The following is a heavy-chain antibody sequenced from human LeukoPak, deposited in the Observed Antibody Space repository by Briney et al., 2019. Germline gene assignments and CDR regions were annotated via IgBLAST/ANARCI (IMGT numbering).Heavy chain of an antibody. CDR3: AFSTYYYGSGSYYRGDYFDY. J-gene: IGHJ4*02. V-gene: IGHV3-23*01. CDR1: GFTFSSYA. CDR2: ISGSGGST. D-gene: IGHD3-10*01. Sequence: GSLRLSCAASGFTFSSYAMSWVRQAPGKGLEWVSAISGSGGSTYYADSVKGRFTISRDNSKNTLYLQMNSLRAEDTAVYYCAFSTYYYGSGSYYRGDYFDYWGQGTLVTVSS.